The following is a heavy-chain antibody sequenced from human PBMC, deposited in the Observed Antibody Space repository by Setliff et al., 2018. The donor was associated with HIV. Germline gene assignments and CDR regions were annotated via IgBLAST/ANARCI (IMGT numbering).Heavy chain of an antibody. J-gene: IGHJ4*02. CDR2: VTDSGSRT. V-gene: IGHV3-23*01. D-gene: IGHD3-3*01. CDR3: ARDLPSGFLDY. CDR1: GFTFSASA. Sequence: QPGGSLRLSCAASGFTFSASAMSWVRQAPGWGLEWVSSVTDSGSRTYSADSVKGRFTISRDNSKNMVYLHMNSLNGEDTAVYYCARDLPSGFLDYWGQGTLVTVSS.